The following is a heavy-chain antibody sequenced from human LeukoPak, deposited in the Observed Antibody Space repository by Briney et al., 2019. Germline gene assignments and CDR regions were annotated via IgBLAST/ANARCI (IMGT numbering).Heavy chain of an antibody. CDR3: ARVLDDILTGYYDPEFDY. CDR2: ISAYNGNT. J-gene: IGHJ4*02. D-gene: IGHD3-9*01. Sequence: ASVKVSCKASGYTFTSYGISWVRQAPGQGLEWMGWISAYNGNTNYAQKLQGGVTMTTDTSTSTAYMELRSLRSDDTAVYYCARVLDDILTGYYDPEFDYWGQGTLVTVSS. V-gene: IGHV1-18*01. CDR1: GYTFTSYG.